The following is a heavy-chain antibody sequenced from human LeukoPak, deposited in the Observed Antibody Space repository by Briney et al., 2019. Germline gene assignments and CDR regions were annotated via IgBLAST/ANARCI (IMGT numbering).Heavy chain of an antibody. D-gene: IGHD2-2*01. CDR1: GFTFSNYW. CDR3: AKSCSSTSCSLDY. Sequence: GSLRLSCAASGFTFSNYWMHWVRQAPGKGLVWVSHINSDGSRISNADSVKGRFTISRDNAKNTLYLQMNSLRAEDTAVYYCAKSCSSTSCSLDYWGQGTLVTVSS. J-gene: IGHJ4*02. CDR2: INSDGSRI. V-gene: IGHV3-74*01.